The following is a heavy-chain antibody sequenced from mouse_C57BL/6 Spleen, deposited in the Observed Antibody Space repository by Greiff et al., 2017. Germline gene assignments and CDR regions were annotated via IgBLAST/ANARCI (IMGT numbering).Heavy chain of an antibody. CDR2: INPNNGGT. CDR1: GYTFTDYY. J-gene: IGHJ2*01. Sequence: VQLQQSGPELVKPGASVKISCKASGYTFTDYYMNWVKQSHGKSLEWIGDINPNNGGTSYNQKFKGKATLTVDKSSSTAYMELRSLTSEDSAVYYCARGGRGGYWGQGTTLTVSS. CDR3: ARGGRGGY. D-gene: IGHD1-1*01. V-gene: IGHV1-26*01.